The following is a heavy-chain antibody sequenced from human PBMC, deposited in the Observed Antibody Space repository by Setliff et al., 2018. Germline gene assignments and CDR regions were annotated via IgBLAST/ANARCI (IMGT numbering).Heavy chain of an antibody. CDR2: ISAYNGNT. CDR3: ARVRSSSWLVVNWFDP. Sequence: GASVKVSCKDSGYTFSTYGISWVRQAPGQGLEWMGWISAYNGNTNYAQRFQGRVTMTTDTSTSTAYMELRSLRSDDTAVYYCARVRSSSWLVVNWFDPWGQGTLVTVSS. V-gene: IGHV1-18*01. D-gene: IGHD6-13*01. CDR1: GYTFSTYG. J-gene: IGHJ5*02.